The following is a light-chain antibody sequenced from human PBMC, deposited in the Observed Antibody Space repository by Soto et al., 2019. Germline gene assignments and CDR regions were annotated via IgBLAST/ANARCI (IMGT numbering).Light chain of an antibody. CDR2: GPS. CDR1: QSVSSY. J-gene: IGKJ4*01. V-gene: IGKV3-15*01. CDR3: QEYICWLLS. Sequence: EIVIYKSPATLSVSPGERATLFCRASQSVSSYVAWYQQKPGQAPRLLIYGPSTRATGTPARFSGSGSGTEFTLTISSLQSEDFVVYYCQEYICWLLSFGGGRKVDIK.